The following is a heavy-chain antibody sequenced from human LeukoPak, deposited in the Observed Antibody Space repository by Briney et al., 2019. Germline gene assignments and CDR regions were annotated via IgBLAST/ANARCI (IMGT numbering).Heavy chain of an antibody. D-gene: IGHD5-24*01. Sequence: GGSLRLSCAASGFTFSSYAMSWVRQAPGRGLEWVSAISGSGGSTYYADSVKGRFTISRDNSKNTLYLQMNSLRAEDTAVYYCAKSGLQFLYFDYWGQGTLVTVSS. CDR1: GFTFSSYA. CDR3: AKSGLQFLYFDY. J-gene: IGHJ4*02. V-gene: IGHV3-23*01. CDR2: ISGSGGST.